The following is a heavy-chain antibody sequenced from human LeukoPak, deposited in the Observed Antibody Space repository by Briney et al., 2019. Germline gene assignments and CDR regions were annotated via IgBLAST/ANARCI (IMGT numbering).Heavy chain of an antibody. CDR2: ISGPGSII. D-gene: IGHD3-22*01. Sequence: PGGSLRLSCAASGFTFSSFSMPWVRQAPGNGLEWISSISGPGSIIHYADSVKGRFTISRDNSKNTLHLQMNSLRAEDTALYYCAKERFNTGHHYAIENWGQGALVTVSS. CDR3: AKERFNTGHHYAIEN. V-gene: IGHV3-23*01. J-gene: IGHJ4*02. CDR1: GFTFSSFS.